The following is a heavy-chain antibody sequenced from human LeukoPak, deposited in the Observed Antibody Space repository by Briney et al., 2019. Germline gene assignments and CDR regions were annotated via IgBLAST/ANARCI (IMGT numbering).Heavy chain of an antibody. CDR2: IRYDGSNK. D-gene: IGHD6-19*01. V-gene: IGHV3-30*02. J-gene: IGHJ4*02. Sequence: GGSLRLSCAASGFTFSSYGMHWVRQAPGKGLEWVAFIRYDGSNKYYADSVKGRFTISRDNSKNTLYLQMNSLRAEDTAVYYCARAQYSSGWYPLSYWGQGTLVTVSS. CDR3: ARAQYSSGWYPLSY. CDR1: GFTFSSYG.